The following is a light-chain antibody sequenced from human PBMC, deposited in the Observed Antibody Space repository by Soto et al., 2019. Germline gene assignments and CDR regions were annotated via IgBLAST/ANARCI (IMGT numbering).Light chain of an antibody. CDR1: RTISSSY. V-gene: IGKV3-20*01. CDR2: GIS. Sequence: EILLTQSPGTLSLSPGERATLSCRASRTISSSYLAWYQQKPGQAPRLLMYGISRRATGIPDRFSGSGSGTDFTLTITRLEPEDFAVYYCQQYVTSSPRTFGQGTKVDSK. CDR3: QQYVTSSPRT. J-gene: IGKJ1*01.